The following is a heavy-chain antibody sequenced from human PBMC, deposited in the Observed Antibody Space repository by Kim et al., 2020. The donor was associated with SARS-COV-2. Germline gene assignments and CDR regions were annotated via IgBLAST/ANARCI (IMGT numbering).Heavy chain of an antibody. J-gene: IGHJ3*02. V-gene: IGHV4-30-2*01. CDR3: ARAKLLRFLESGAFDI. D-gene: IGHD3-3*01. Sequence: SITSRVTISVDRSKNRFSLKLSSVTAADTAVYYCARAKLLRFLESGAFDIWGQGTMVTVSS.